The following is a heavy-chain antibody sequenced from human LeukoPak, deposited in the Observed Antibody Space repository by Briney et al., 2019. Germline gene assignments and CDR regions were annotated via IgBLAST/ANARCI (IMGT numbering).Heavy chain of an antibody. CDR3: ARVRDTAMPYDY. V-gene: IGHV1-2*06. CDR2: INPNSGGT. CDR1: GYTFTGYY. J-gene: IGHJ4*02. D-gene: IGHD5-18*01. Sequence: ASVKVSCKASGYTFTGYYMHWVRQAPGQGLEWMGRINPNSGGTNYAQKFQGRVTMTRDTSISTAYMELSRQRSDDTAVCYCARVRDTAMPYDYWGQGTLVTVSS.